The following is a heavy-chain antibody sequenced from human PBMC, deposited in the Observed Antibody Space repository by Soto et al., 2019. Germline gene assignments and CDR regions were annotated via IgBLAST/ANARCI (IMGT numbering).Heavy chain of an antibody. CDR2: IYSGGST. J-gene: IGHJ6*02. CDR1: GFTVSSNY. CDR3: ARDWGGPAVPAVEYYGMDV. V-gene: IGHV3-53*01. D-gene: IGHD3-16*01. Sequence: GGSLRLSCAASGFTVSSNYMSWVRQAPGKGLEWVSVIYSGGSTYYADSVKGRFTISRDNSKNTLYLQMNSLRAEDTAVYYCARDWGGPAVPAVEYYGMDVWGQGTTVTVSS.